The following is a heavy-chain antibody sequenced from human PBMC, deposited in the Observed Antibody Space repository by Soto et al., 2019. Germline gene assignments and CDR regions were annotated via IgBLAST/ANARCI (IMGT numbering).Heavy chain of an antibody. V-gene: IGHV4-34*01. CDR1: GGSFSGYY. CDR2: INHSGST. J-gene: IGHJ4*02. CDR3: ARAQVRYDFWTGKAPAIYYFDY. D-gene: IGHD3-3*01. Sequence: KPSETLSLTCAVYGGSFSGYYWSWIRQPPGKGLEWIGEINHSGSTNYNPSLKSRVTISVDTSKNQFSLKLSSVTAADTAVYYCARAQVRYDFWTGKAPAIYYFDYWGQGTLVTVSS.